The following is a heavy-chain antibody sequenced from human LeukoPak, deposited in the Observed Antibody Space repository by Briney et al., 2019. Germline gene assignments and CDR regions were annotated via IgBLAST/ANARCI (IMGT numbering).Heavy chain of an antibody. J-gene: IGHJ4*02. CDR2: INPNSGGT. Sequence: GASVQVSCKASGYTFTGYYMHWVRQAPGQGLEWMGWINPNSGGTNYAQKFQGRVTITADESTSTAYMELSSLRSEDTAVYYCAKLPSSSGSQWGQGTLVTVSS. CDR3: AKLPSSSGSQ. CDR1: GYTFTGYY. V-gene: IGHV1-2*02. D-gene: IGHD3-10*01.